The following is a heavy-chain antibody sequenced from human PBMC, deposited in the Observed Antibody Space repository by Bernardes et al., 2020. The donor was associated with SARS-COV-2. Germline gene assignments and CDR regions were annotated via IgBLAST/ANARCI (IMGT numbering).Heavy chain of an antibody. CDR2: IYYSGST. J-gene: IGHJ4*02. D-gene: IGHD3-10*01. Sequence: SETLSLTCTVSGGSISSSSYYWGWIRQPPGKGLEWIGSIYYSGSTYYNPSLKSRVTISVDTSKNQFSLKLSSVTAADTAVYYCARRSRDYYGSGSRPDYFDYWGQGTLVTVSS. CDR3: ARRSRDYYGSGSRPDYFDY. CDR1: GGSISSSSYY. V-gene: IGHV4-39*01.